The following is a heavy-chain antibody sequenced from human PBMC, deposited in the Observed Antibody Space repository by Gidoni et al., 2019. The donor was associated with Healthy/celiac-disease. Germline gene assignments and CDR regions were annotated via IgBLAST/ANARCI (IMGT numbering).Heavy chain of an antibody. CDR3: AREATMVNPGDV. CDR1: GFTFSSYA. Sequence: QVQLVESGGGVVQPGRSLRLSCAASGFTFSSYAMHWVRQAPGKGLEWVAVISYDGSNKYYADSVKGRFTISRDNSKNTLYLQMNSLRAEDTAVYYCAREATMVNPGDVWGQGTTVTVSS. D-gene: IGHD4-17*01. J-gene: IGHJ6*02. V-gene: IGHV3-30*04. CDR2: ISYDGSNK.